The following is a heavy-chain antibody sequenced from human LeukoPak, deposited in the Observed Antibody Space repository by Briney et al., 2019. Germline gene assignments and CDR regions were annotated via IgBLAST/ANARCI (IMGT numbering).Heavy chain of an antibody. CDR2: IYYSGST. V-gene: IGHV4-39*07. CDR1: GGSISSSSYY. CDR3: ARVWQQLVPNWFDP. J-gene: IGHJ5*02. D-gene: IGHD6-13*01. Sequence: PSETLSLTCTVSGGSISSSSYYWGWIRQPPGKGLEWIGSIYYSGSTYYNPSLKSRVTISVDTSKNQFSLKLSSVTAADTAVYYCARVWQQLVPNWFDPWGQGTLVTVSS.